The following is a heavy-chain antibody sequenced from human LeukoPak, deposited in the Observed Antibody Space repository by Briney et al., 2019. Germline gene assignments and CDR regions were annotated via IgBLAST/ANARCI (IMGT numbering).Heavy chain of an antibody. CDR3: ARDLHYYDSSGYYYSDAFDI. V-gene: IGHV4-4*07. D-gene: IGHD3-22*01. CDR1: GGSISSYY. Sequence: SETLSLTCTVSGGSISSYYWSWIRQPAGEGLEWIGRIYTSGSTNYNPSLKSRVTISVDTSKNQFSLKLSSVTAADTAVYYCARDLHYYDSSGYYYSDAFDIWGQGTMVTVSS. CDR2: IYTSGST. J-gene: IGHJ3*02.